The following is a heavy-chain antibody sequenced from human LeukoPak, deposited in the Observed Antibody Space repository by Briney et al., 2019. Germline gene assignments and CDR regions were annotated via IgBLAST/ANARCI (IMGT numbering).Heavy chain of an antibody. CDR1: GGSFSGYY. J-gene: IGHJ4*02. V-gene: IGHV4-34*01. CDR3: ARGKKGGSRVGSYFDY. D-gene: IGHD1-26*01. Sequence: PSETLSLTCAVYGGSFSGYYWSWIRQPPGKGLEWIGEINHSGSTNYNPSLKSRVTISVDTSKNQFSLKLSSVTAADTAVYYRARGKKGGSRVGSYFDYWGQGTLVTVSS. CDR2: INHSGST.